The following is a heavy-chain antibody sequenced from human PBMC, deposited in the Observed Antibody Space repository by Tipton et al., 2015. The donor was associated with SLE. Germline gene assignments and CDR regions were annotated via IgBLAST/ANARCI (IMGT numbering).Heavy chain of an antibody. Sequence: TLSLTCTVSGGSISGYYWSWIRQPPGKGLEWIGDMYYSGSTSYNPSLKSRVTISVDTSNYHFSLNLRSVTAADTAVYYCVRGTYYYESSGYNGYYHYYMDVWGRGTAVTVSS. D-gene: IGHD3-22*01. CDR3: VRGTYYYESSGYNGYYHYYMDV. J-gene: IGHJ6*03. CDR1: GGSISGYY. V-gene: IGHV4-59*07. CDR2: MYYSGST.